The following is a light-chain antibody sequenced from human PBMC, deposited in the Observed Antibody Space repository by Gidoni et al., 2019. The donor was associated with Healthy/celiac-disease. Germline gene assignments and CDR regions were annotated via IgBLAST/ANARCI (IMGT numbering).Light chain of an antibody. V-gene: IGKV1-9*01. CDR2: AAS. CDR1: QGISSY. CDR3: QQLNSYPLT. J-gene: IGKJ4*01. Sequence: IQLTQSPSSLSASVGDRVTITCRASQGISSYLAWYQQKPGKAPKPLIYAASTLQGGVPSRFSGSGSGTDFTLTISSLQPEDFATYYCQQLNSYPLTFXGXTKVEIK.